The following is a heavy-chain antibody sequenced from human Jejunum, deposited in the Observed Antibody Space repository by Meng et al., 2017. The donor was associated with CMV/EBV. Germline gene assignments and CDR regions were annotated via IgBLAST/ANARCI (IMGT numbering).Heavy chain of an antibody. CDR1: GYTFTGYY. CDR3: ARDWGKGGLDY. D-gene: IGHD3-16*01. J-gene: IGHJ4*02. CDR2: INPDSGST. V-gene: IGHV1-2*06. Sequence: SCKASGYTFTGYYLHWVRQAPGQGLEWMGRINPDSGSTNYAQRFQDRVSLTTDTSISTAYMELDWLRSDDSALYYRARDWGKGGLDYWGQGTLVTVSS.